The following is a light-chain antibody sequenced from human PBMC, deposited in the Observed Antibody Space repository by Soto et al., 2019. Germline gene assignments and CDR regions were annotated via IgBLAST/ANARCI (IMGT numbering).Light chain of an antibody. CDR3: GTCDSSLSGDWV. V-gene: IGLV1-51*01. CDR1: SSNIGNNY. J-gene: IGLJ3*02. Sequence: QSVLTRPPSVSAAPGQKVTISCSGRSSNIGNNYVSWYQQLPGTAPKLLIYDNNKRPAGIPDRFSGSKSGTSATLGITGLQTGDEADYYCGTCDSSLSGDWVFCGGTKLTVL. CDR2: DNN.